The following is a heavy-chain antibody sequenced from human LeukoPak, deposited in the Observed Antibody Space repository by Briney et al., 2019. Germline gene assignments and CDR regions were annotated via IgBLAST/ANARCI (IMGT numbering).Heavy chain of an antibody. CDR1: AGSISSNY. CDR3: ARQRVRLRSNDAFDV. V-gene: IGHV4-59*01. Sequence: SETLSLTCTVSAGSISSNYWTWIRPPQGQGLEWIGYIYYGRSANYSPSLKSRVTISVDLSKNQFSLRLSSVTAADTAVYYCARQRVRLRSNDAFDVWGQGTMVTVSS. D-gene: IGHD4-17*01. CDR2: IYYGRSA. J-gene: IGHJ3*01.